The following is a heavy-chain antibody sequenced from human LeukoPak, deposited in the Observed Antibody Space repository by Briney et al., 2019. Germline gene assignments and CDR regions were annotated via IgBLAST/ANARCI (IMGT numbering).Heavy chain of an antibody. V-gene: IGHV3-53*05. J-gene: IGHJ4*02. D-gene: IGHD5-12*01. CDR1: GFTVSSNH. CDR2: IYSDGST. Sequence: GGSLRLSCAASGFTVSSNHMSWVRQAPGKGLEWVSVIYSDGSTYYADSVKGRFTISRDNSKNTLYLQMNSPRGDDTAVYYCANPQSRGYDYLDYWGQGTLVTVSS. CDR3: ANPQSRGYDYLDY.